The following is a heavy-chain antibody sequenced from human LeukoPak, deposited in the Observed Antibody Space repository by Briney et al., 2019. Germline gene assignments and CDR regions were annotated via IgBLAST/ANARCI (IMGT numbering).Heavy chain of an antibody. D-gene: IGHD1-20*01. Sequence: SETLSLTCTVSGGSISSYYWSWIRQPPGKGLEWIGYIYHSGSTKYNPSLESRVTISVDTSKNQFSLKVSSVTAADTAMYHCARHISGSVAFDIWGQGTMVTVSS. CDR3: ARHISGSVAFDI. V-gene: IGHV4-59*08. CDR1: GGSISSYY. CDR2: IYHSGST. J-gene: IGHJ3*02.